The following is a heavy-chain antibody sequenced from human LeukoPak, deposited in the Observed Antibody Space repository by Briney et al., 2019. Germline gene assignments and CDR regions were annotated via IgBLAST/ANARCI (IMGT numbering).Heavy chain of an antibody. V-gene: IGHV3-30*02. J-gene: IGHJ4*02. CDR2: IRYDRSNK. CDR1: GFSFSSYG. D-gene: IGHD6-19*01. Sequence: GGSLRLSCAASGFSFSSYGMHWVRQAPGKGLKWVAFIRYDRSNKYYADSVKGRFTISRDNSNNTLYLQMNSLRSEDAAVYYCAKWRGEGIAVSPGTDYWGQGTLVTVSS. CDR3: AKWRGEGIAVSPGTDY.